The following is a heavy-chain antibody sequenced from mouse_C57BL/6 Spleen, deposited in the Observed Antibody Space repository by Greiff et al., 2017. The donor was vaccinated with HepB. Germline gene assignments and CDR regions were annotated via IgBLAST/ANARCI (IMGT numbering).Heavy chain of an antibody. CDR2: IWSGGNT. V-gene: IGHV2-2*01. Sequence: VKLLESGPGLVQPSQSLSITCTVSGFSLTSYGVHWVRQSPGKGLEWLGVIWSGGNTDYNAAFISRLSISKDNSKSQVFFKMNSLQADDTAIYYCARKGRLGYYFDYWGQGTTLTVSS. CDR1: GFSLTSYG. D-gene: IGHD4-1*01. J-gene: IGHJ2*01. CDR3: ARKGRLGYYFDY.